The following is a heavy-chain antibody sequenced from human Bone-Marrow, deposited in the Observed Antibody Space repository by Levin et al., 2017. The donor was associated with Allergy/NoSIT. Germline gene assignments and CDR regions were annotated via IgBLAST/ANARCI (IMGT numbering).Heavy chain of an antibody. CDR3: ARDSPGGLLDIDY. D-gene: IGHD2-15*01. Sequence: QAGESLKISCAASGFPFSTYWMHWVRQGPGKGLVWVSRINKDGSGTGYADSVKGRFTISRDNAKNTLYLQMSSLRAEDTAVYYCARDSPGGLLDIDYWGQGTLVTVSS. CDR2: INKDGSGT. CDR1: GFPFSTYW. V-gene: IGHV3-74*01. J-gene: IGHJ4*02.